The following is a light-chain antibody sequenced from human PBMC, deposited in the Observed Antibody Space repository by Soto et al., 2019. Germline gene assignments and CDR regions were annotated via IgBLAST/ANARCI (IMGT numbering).Light chain of an antibody. V-gene: IGKV1-39*01. CDR3: QNGYSTPLN. CDR2: AAS. CDR1: QSISTY. Sequence: DIQMTPSPSSLSASVVYIFTITCLASQSISTYLHWYQQKPGKAPNLLIYAASTLQSGVPSRFSGSGSGTDFTLTISSLQPEDFATYFCQNGYSTPLNCGGGNTGDIK. J-gene: IGKJ4*01.